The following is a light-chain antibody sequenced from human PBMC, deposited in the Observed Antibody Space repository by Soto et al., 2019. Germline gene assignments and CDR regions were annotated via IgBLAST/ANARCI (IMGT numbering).Light chain of an antibody. CDR3: LQDYNYPRT. CDR1: QGIRDD. Sequence: AIPMTQSPSSLSASVGDRVTITCRASQGIRDDLGWYQQKPGKAPKLLIYAASSLQSGVPSRFSGSGSGTDFTLTISSLQPEDFATYYCLQDYNYPRTFGQGTKVEIK. CDR2: AAS. V-gene: IGKV1-6*01. J-gene: IGKJ1*01.